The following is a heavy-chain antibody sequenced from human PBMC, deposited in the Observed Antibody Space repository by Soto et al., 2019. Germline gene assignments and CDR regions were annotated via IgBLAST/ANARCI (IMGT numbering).Heavy chain of an antibody. J-gene: IGHJ6*02. V-gene: IGHV3-23*01. Sequence: GGSLRLSCAASGFTFSSYAMSWVRQAPGKGLEWVSAISGSGGSTYYADSVKGRFTISRDNSKNTLYLQMNSLRAEDTAVYYCPKSPGGELWDYYYYGMDVWGQGTTVTVSS. CDR2: ISGSGGST. CDR1: GFTFSSYA. D-gene: IGHD3-16*01. CDR3: PKSPGGELWDYYYYGMDV.